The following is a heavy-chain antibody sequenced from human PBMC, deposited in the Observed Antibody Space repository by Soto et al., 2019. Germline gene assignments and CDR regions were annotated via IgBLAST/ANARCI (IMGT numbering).Heavy chain of an antibody. Sequence: QVQLVQSGAEVKKPGSSVKVSCKASGGTFSSYAISWVRQAPGQGLEWMGGIIPIFGTANYAQKFQGRVTITADESTSTAYMELSSLRSEDTAVYYCARDTVVGATTYYYYGMDVWGRGTTVTVSS. V-gene: IGHV1-69*12. CDR2: IIPIFGTA. CDR1: GGTFSSYA. D-gene: IGHD1-26*01. CDR3: ARDTVVGATTYYYYGMDV. J-gene: IGHJ6*02.